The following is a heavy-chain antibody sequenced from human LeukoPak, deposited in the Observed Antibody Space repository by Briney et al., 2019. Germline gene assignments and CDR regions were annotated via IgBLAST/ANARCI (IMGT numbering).Heavy chain of an antibody. CDR3: ARDYDSSGYSGFDY. Sequence: PSETLSLTCTVSGGSVSSGSYYWSWIRQPPGKGLEWIGYIYYSGSTNYNPSPKSRVTISVDTSKNQFSLKLSSVTAADTAVYYCARDYDSSGYSGFDYWGQGTLVTVSS. CDR1: GGSVSSGSYY. D-gene: IGHD3-22*01. V-gene: IGHV4-61*01. CDR2: IYYSGST. J-gene: IGHJ4*02.